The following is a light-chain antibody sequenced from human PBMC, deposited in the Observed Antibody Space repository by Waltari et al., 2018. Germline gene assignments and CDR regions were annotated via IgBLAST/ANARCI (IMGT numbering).Light chain of an antibody. Sequence: QSALTQPASVSGSPGQSITISCTGTSRDVGGYAWASWYQQHPDQAPKVVILDVSYRPSGVANRFSGCESGNTASLTISGLQAEDEADYYCTSYTSSHSLVFGTGTKVTVL. J-gene: IGLJ1*01. CDR2: DVS. CDR1: SRDVGGYAW. V-gene: IGLV2-14*03. CDR3: TSYTSSHSLV.